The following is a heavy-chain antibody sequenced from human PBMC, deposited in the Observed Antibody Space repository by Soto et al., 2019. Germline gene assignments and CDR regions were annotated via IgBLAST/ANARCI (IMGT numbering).Heavy chain of an antibody. CDR2: IYSGGST. V-gene: IGHV3-66*01. D-gene: IGHD3-16*01. Sequence: GGSLRLSCAASGFTVSSNYMSWVRQAPGKGLEWVSVIYSGGSTYYADSVKGRFTISRDNSKNTLYLQMNSLRAEDTAVYYCATLPLGEYYFDYWGQGTLVTVSS. CDR1: GFTVSSNY. J-gene: IGHJ4*02. CDR3: ATLPLGEYYFDY.